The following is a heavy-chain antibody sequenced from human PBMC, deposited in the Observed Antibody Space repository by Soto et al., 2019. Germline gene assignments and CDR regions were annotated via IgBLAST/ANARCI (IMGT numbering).Heavy chain of an antibody. D-gene: IGHD3-10*01. V-gene: IGHV3-23*01. J-gene: IGHJ4*02. CDR3: AKDGGYGSGSYYSDD. CDR2: TSSSGGST. CDR1: GFTFSSYA. Sequence: EVQLLESGGGLVQPGGSLRLPCAASGFTFSSYAMSWVRQAPGKGLEWVSTTSSSGGSTYYADSVKGRFTISRDNSKNTFYLQMNSLRAEDMAVYYCAKDGGYGSGSYYSDDWGQGTLVTVSS.